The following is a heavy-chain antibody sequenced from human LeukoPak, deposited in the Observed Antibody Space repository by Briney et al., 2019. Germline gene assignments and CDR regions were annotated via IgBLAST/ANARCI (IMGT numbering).Heavy chain of an antibody. J-gene: IGHJ4*02. V-gene: IGHV3-64D*06. CDR3: VKANGMGWYSGYFDY. CDR2: ISSNGGST. CDR1: GFTFSSYA. D-gene: IGHD1-26*01. Sequence: PGGSLRLSCAASGFTFSSYAMHWVRQAPGKGLEYVSAISSNGGSTYYADSVKGRFTISRDNSKNTLYLQLSSLRAEDTAVYYCVKANGMGWYSGYFDYWGQGTLVTVSS.